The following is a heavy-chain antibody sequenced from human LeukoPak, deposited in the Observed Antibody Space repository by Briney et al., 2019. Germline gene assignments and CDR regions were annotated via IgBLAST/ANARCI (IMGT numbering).Heavy chain of an antibody. V-gene: IGHV1-18*01. Sequence: ASVKVSCKASGYTFTSYGISWVRQAPGQGLEWMGWISAYNGNTNYAQKLQGRVTMTTDTSTSTAYMELRSLRSDDTAVYYCARLKYNYDSSDAFDIWGQGTLVTVSS. D-gene: IGHD3-22*01. CDR2: ISAYNGNT. CDR1: GYTFTSYG. CDR3: ARLKYNYDSSDAFDI. J-gene: IGHJ3*02.